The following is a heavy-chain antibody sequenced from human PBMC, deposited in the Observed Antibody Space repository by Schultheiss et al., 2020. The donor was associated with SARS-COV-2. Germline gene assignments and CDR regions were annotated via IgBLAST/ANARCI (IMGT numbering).Heavy chain of an antibody. D-gene: IGHD5-18*01. CDR2: MNSDGTSI. J-gene: IGHJ4*02. V-gene: IGHV3-74*01. Sequence: AGSLRLSCAASGFTFEKYWMHWVRQAPGKGPVWVSRMNSDGTSITYADSVKGRFTISRDSAKNTVYLQMNSLRAEDTAVYYCARAARGYSYRGEGFDYWGQGTLVTVSS. CDR3: ARAARGYSYRGEGFDY. CDR1: GFTFEKYW.